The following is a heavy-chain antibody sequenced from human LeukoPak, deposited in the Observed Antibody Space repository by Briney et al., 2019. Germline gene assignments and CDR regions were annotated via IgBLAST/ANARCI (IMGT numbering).Heavy chain of an antibody. Sequence: GGSLRLSCAASGFTFSSYEMSWVRQAPGKGLEWVSAISGSGGSTHYADSVKGRFTISRDNSKNTLYLQMNSLRAEDTAVYYCARLRGYSGYGQYYYYYMDVWGKGTTVTVSS. CDR1: GFTFSSYE. J-gene: IGHJ6*03. D-gene: IGHD5-12*01. CDR2: ISGSGGST. CDR3: ARLRGYSGYGQYYYYYMDV. V-gene: IGHV3-23*01.